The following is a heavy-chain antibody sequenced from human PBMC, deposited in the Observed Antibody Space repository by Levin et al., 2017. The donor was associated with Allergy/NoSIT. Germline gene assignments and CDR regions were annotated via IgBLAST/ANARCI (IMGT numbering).Heavy chain of an antibody. Sequence: SETLSLTCTVSGGSISSYYWSWIRQPPGKGLEWIGYIYDSGSTKYNPSLESRVTISLDTSKNQFSLKLSSVTAADTAVYYCARKRKVGNTGYYMDVWGRGTTVTVSS. CDR3: ARKRKVGNTGYYMDV. CDR2: IYDSGST. V-gene: IGHV4-59*01. CDR1: GGSISSYY. J-gene: IGHJ6*03. D-gene: IGHD2-8*02.